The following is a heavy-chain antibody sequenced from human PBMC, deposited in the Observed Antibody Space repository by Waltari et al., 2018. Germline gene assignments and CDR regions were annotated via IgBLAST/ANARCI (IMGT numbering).Heavy chain of an antibody. CDR3: ASWGEQLWVFDY. Sequence: QVQLQQWGAGLLKPSETLSLTCAVYGGSFSGYYWNWIRQPPGKGLEWIGEINHSGSTNYNPSLKSRVTISVDTSKNQFSLKLSSVTAADTAVYYCASWGEQLWVFDYWGQGTLVTVSS. CDR1: GGSFSGYY. CDR2: INHSGST. V-gene: IGHV4-34*01. D-gene: IGHD6-6*01. J-gene: IGHJ4*02.